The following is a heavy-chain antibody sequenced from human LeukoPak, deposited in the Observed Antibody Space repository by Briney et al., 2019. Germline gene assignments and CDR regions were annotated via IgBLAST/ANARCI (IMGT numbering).Heavy chain of an antibody. CDR1: GFTFSNYA. Sequence: GGSLRLSCAASGFTFSNYAMSWVRQAPGKGLEWVSAISGSGGSTYYADSVKGRFTISRDNSKNTLYLQMNSLRAEDTAIYYCAKVRRSGSYPDAFDIWGQGTMVTVSS. J-gene: IGHJ3*02. CDR3: AKVRRSGSYPDAFDI. D-gene: IGHD1-26*01. CDR2: ISGSGGST. V-gene: IGHV3-23*01.